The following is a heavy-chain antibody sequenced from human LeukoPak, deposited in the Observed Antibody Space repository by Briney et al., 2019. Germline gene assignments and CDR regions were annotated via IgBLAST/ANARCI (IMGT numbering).Heavy chain of an antibody. CDR3: ARGFRSIAARPAFFDY. D-gene: IGHD6-6*01. J-gene: IGHJ4*02. V-gene: IGHV3-21*01. CDR1: GFSFSSYS. Sequence: GGSLRLSCAASGFSFSSYSMNWVRQAPGKGLEWVSSISSSSSYIYYADSVKGRFTISRDNAKNSLYLQMNSLRAEDTAVYYCARGFRSIAARPAFFDYWGQGTLVTVSS. CDR2: ISSSSSYI.